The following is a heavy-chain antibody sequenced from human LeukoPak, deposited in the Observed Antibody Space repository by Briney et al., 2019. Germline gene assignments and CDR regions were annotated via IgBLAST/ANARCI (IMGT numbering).Heavy chain of an antibody. CDR3: AKAFAPLAAAGLFFDY. J-gene: IGHJ4*02. CDR2: IRYDGSNK. Sequence: GGSLRLSCAASGFTFSSYGMHWVRQAPGKGLEWVAFIRYDGSNKYYADSVKGRFTISRDNSKNTLYLQMNSLRAEDTAVYYCAKAFAPLAAAGLFFDYWGQGTLVTVSS. CDR1: GFTFSSYG. D-gene: IGHD6-13*01. V-gene: IGHV3-30*02.